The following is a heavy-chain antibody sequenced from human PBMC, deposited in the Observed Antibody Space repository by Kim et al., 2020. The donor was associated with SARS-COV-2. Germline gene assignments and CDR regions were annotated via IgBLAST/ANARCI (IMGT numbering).Heavy chain of an antibody. D-gene: IGHD2-2*01. CDR1: GDSISSGGYS. CDR2: IYQSGGST. CDR3: ARVYCSSVSCPFGMDV. Sequence: SETLSLTCDVSGDSISSGGYSWTWIRQPPGKGLEWIGYIYQSGGSTYYNPSLKSRLSMSIDTSKNQFSLILSSVTAADTAVYYCARVYCSSVSCPFGMDVWSPGTTVTVSS. V-gene: IGHV4-30-2*01. J-gene: IGHJ6*02.